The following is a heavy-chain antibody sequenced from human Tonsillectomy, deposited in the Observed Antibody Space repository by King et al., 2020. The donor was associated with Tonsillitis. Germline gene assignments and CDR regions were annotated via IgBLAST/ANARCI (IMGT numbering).Heavy chain of an antibody. CDR1: GYTFTTYA. CDR2: ISTYNGNT. D-gene: IGHD3-10*01. V-gene: IGHV1-18*01. Sequence: VQLVQSGAEVKKPGASVKVSCKASGYTFTTYAISWVRQAPGQGLEWMGWISTYNGNTNYPQKLQGRVTMTTDTSTSTAYMELRSLRSDDTAVYYCARGFRVYSSESYYNPDFDYWGQGTLVTVSS. CDR3: ARGFRVYSSESYYNPDFDY. J-gene: IGHJ4*02.